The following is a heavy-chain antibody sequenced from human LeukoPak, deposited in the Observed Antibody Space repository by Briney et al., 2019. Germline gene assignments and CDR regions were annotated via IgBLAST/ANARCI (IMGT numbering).Heavy chain of an antibody. CDR1: GFTFSSYA. J-gene: IGHJ4*02. CDR3: AKAPFYDSSVDYFYY. D-gene: IGHD3-22*01. CDR2: ISGSGGST. Sequence: GGSLRLSCAASGFTFSSYAMSWVRQAPGKGLEWVSAISGSGGSTYYADSVKGRFTISRDNSKNTLYLQMISLRAEDTAVYYCAKAPFYDSSVDYFYYWGQGTLVTVSS. V-gene: IGHV3-23*01.